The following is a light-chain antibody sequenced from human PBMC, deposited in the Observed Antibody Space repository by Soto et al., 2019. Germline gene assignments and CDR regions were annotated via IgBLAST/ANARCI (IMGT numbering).Light chain of an antibody. CDR1: HSINNY. J-gene: IGKJ1*01. CDR3: QQSYSTLGT. V-gene: IGKV1-39*01. Sequence: QMTQSPSSLSASVGDRVIITCRADHSINNYLNWYQQKPGQVPKLLIYAASTLLSGVPSRFSGSGSGRVFTLTINSLQPEDFATYYCQQSYSTLGTFGRGTRVEI. CDR2: AAS.